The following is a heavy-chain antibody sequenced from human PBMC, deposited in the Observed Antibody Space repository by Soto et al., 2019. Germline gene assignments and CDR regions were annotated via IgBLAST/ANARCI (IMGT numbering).Heavy chain of an antibody. Sequence: SETLSLTRAVYGGSFSGYYCSWIRQPPGKRMESIGEINHSGSTNYNPSLKSRVTISVDTSKNYFSLKLSSVTAADTAVYYCARGPAYGSGIYYQDYYYYGMDVWGQGTTVTVSS. D-gene: IGHD3-10*01. CDR3: ARGPAYGSGIYYQDYYYYGMDV. V-gene: IGHV4-34*01. J-gene: IGHJ6*02. CDR2: INHSGST. CDR1: GGSFSGYY.